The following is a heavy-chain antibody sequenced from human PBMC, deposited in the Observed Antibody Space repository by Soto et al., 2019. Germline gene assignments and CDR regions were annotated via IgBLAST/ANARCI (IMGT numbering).Heavy chain of an antibody. J-gene: IGHJ4*02. CDR3: ARNPSGNFYFDY. D-gene: IGHD3-10*01. Sequence: GGSLRLSCAVSGFTFSDRYMDWVRQAPGKGLEWVGRIRDKAHSYTTEYAASVKDRFTISRDESQNLMFLQMNSLKTEDTAVYFCARNPSGNFYFDYWGQGDLVTVSS. CDR2: IRDKAHSYTT. CDR1: GFTFSDRY. V-gene: IGHV3-72*01.